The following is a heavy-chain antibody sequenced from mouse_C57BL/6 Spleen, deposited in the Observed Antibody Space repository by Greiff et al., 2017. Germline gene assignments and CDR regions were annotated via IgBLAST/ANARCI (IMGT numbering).Heavy chain of an antibody. CDR2: LWSGGST. CDR3: ARNCGTTGDYFDY. CDR1: GFSLTSYG. J-gene: IGHJ2*01. Sequence: VHLVESGPGLVQPSQSLSITCTVSGFSLTSYGVHWVRQSPGKGLEWLGVLWSGGSTDYNAAFISRLSISKDNSKSQVFFKMNSLQADDTAIYYCARNCGTTGDYFDYWGQGTTLTVSS. D-gene: IGHD1-1*01. V-gene: IGHV2-2*01.